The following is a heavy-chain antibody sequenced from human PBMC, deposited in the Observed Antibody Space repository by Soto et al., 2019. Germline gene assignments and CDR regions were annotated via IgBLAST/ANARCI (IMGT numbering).Heavy chain of an antibody. V-gene: IGHV4-59*01. D-gene: IGHD3-9*01. CDR3: AHKGPEDWPLDY. CDR1: GGSFSGYY. J-gene: IGHJ4*02. CDR2: IYYSGST. Sequence: SETLSLTCAVYGGSFSGYYWSWIRQPPGKGLEWIGYIYYSGSTNYNPSLKSRVTITKDTSKNQVVLTMTNMDPMDTGTYYCAHKGPEDWPLDYWGQGTLVTVSS.